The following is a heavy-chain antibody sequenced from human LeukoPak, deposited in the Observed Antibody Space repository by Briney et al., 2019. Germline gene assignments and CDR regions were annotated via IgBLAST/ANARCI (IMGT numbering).Heavy chain of an antibody. Sequence: GGSLRLSCAASGFIFSSYEMNWVRQAPGKGLEWVSYISTSVTTMYYADSVKGRFTISRDNAKNSLYLQMDSLRVEDTGIYYCGRDLGTHGGYVDPWGQGTLVTVSS. D-gene: IGHD5-12*01. CDR3: GRDLGTHGGYVDP. CDR2: ISTSVTTM. V-gene: IGHV3-48*03. CDR1: GFIFSSYE. J-gene: IGHJ5*02.